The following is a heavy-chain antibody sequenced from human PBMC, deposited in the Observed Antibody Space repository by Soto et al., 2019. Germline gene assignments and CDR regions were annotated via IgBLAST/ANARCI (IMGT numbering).Heavy chain of an antibody. CDR1: GGTFSSYT. CDR3: AGEEAVDIVAMAFDY. CDR2: IIPILGIA. Sequence: QVQLVQSGAEVKKPGSSVKVSCKASGGTFSSYTISWVRQAPGQGLEWMGRIIPILGIANYAQKFQGRVTITADKSTSTAYMELSSLRSEGTAVYYCAGEEAVDIVAMAFDYWGQGTLVTVSS. D-gene: IGHD5-12*01. V-gene: IGHV1-69*08. J-gene: IGHJ4*02.